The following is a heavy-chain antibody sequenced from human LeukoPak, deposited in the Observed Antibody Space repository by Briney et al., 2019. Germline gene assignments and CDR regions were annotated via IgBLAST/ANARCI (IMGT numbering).Heavy chain of an antibody. J-gene: IGHJ4*02. Sequence: GRSLRLSCAASGFTFSTYGMHWDRQAPGKELEWVAVISYDGSNEYYADSVKGRFTISRDNSKNTLYLQMSSLRAEDTAVYYCAKEFNRGLPDYWGQGTLVTVPA. CDR3: AKEFNRGLPDY. V-gene: IGHV3-30*18. D-gene: IGHD2-21*01. CDR1: GFTFSTYG. CDR2: ISYDGSNE.